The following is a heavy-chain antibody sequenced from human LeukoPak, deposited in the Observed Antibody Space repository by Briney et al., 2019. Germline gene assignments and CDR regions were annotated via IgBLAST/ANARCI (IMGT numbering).Heavy chain of an antibody. D-gene: IGHD6-13*01. V-gene: IGHV3-23*01. CDR3: AKDQGGSSSWYSKFDY. CDR1: GFTFSSYA. CDR2: ISGSGGST. J-gene: IGHJ4*02. Sequence: GGSLRLSCAASGFTFSSYAMSWVRQAPGKGLDWVSAISGSGGSTYYADSVKGRFTISRDNSKNTLYLQMNSLRAEDTAVYYCAKDQGGSSSWYSKFDYWGQGTLVTVSS.